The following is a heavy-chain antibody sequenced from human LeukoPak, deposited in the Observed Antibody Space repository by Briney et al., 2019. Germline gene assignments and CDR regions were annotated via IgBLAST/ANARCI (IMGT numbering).Heavy chain of an antibody. Sequence: GASVKVPCKASGGTFSSYAISWVRQAPGQGLEWMGGIIPIFGTANYAQKFQGRVTITADESTSTAYMELSSLRSEDTAVYYCARRGYYYYYGMDVWGQGTTVTVSS. CDR1: GGTFSSYA. CDR2: IIPIFGTA. J-gene: IGHJ6*02. CDR3: ARRGYYYYYGMDV. D-gene: IGHD3-10*01. V-gene: IGHV1-69*01.